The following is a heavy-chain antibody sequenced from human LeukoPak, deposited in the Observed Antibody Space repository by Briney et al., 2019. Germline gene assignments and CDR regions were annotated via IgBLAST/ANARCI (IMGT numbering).Heavy chain of an antibody. CDR1: GGSISSYY. CDR2: IYYSGST. D-gene: IGHD1-26*01. V-gene: IGHV4-59*12. CDR3: ARDDVVGALAGNWFDP. Sequence: PSETLSLTCTVSGGSISSYYWSWIRQPPGKGLEWIGYIYYSGSTNYNPSLKSRVTISVDKSKNQFSLKLGSVTAADTAVYYCARDDVVGALAGNWFDPWGQGTLVTVSS. J-gene: IGHJ5*02.